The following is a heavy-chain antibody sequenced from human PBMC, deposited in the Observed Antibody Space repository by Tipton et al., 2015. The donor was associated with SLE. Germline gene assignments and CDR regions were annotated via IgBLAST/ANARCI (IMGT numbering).Heavy chain of an antibody. J-gene: IGHJ4*02. Sequence: TLSLTCTVSGGSISSSSYYWGWIRQPPGKGLEWIGSIYYSGSTYYNPSLKSRVTISVDTSKNQFSLKLSSVTAADTAVYYCARGSPGPFRSWGQGTLVTVSS. V-gene: IGHV4-39*07. CDR1: GGSISSSSYY. CDR3: ARGSPGPFRS. D-gene: IGHD1-14*01. CDR2: IYYSGST.